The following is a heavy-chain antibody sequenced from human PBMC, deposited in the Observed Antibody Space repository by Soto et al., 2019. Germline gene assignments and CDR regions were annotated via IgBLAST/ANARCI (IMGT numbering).Heavy chain of an antibody. CDR2: ISQSSSYI. J-gene: IGHJ4*02. D-gene: IGHD6-19*01. V-gene: IGHV3-21*04. Sequence: TGGSLRLSCAASGFTFSSYTLDWVRQAPGRGLEWVASISQSSSYIYYADSLKGRFTISRDNAQNSLYLQMTSLGAEDTAVYYCTRVAGVSGWSPYFDFWGQGTLVTVSS. CDR1: GFTFSSYT. CDR3: TRVAGVSGWSPYFDF.